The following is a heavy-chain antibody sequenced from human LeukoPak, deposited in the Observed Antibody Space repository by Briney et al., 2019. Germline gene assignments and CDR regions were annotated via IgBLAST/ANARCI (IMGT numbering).Heavy chain of an antibody. D-gene: IGHD5-18*01. CDR3: ARRGPRGIQLWLSLLDP. CDR1: GGSFSGYY. J-gene: IGHJ5*02. CDR2: INHSGST. Sequence: SETLSLTCAVYGGSFSGYYWSWIRQPPGKGLEWIGEINHSGSTNYNPSLKSRVTISVDTSKNQFSLKLSSVTAADTAVYYCARRGPRGIQLWLSLLDPWGQGTLVTVSS. V-gene: IGHV4-34*01.